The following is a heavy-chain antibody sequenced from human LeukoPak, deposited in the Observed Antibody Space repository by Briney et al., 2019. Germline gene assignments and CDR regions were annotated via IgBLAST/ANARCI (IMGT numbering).Heavy chain of an antibody. CDR1: GGSISSYY. CDR2: IYHSGST. Sequence: KSSETLSLTCTVSGGSISSYYWSWIRQPPGKGLEWIGYIYHSGSTYYNPSLKSRVTISVDRSKNQFSLKLSSVTAADTAVYYCARTHIAFYGMDVWGQGTTVTVSS. J-gene: IGHJ6*02. V-gene: IGHV4-59*12. CDR3: ARTHIAFYGMDV. D-gene: IGHD5-12*01.